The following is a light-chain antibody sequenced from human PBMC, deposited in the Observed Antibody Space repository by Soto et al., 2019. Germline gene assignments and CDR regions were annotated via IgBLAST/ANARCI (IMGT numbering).Light chain of an antibody. Sequence: QSVLTQPASVSGSPGQSITISCTGTSSDVGGYSYVSWYQQHPGKAPKLIIYEVSDRPSGVSNRFSGSKSGNTASLTISGLQAEDEADFYCSSYTSSSTPYVFGTGTKLTVL. J-gene: IGLJ1*01. CDR3: SSYTSSSTPYV. V-gene: IGLV2-14*01. CDR1: SSDVGGYSY. CDR2: EVS.